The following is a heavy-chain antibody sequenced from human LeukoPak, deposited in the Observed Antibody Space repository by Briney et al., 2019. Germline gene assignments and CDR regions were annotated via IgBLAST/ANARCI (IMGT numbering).Heavy chain of an antibody. CDR1: GYSISSGYY. CDR2: IYHSGST. J-gene: IGHJ6*03. Sequence: PSETLSLTCAVSGYSISSGYYWGWIRQPPGKGLEWIGSIYHSGSTYYNPSLKSRVTISVDTSKNQFSLKLSSVTAADTAVYYCARDDYGDFYYYYYMDVWGKGTTVTVSS. V-gene: IGHV4-38-2*02. CDR3: ARDDYGDFYYYYYMDV. D-gene: IGHD4-17*01.